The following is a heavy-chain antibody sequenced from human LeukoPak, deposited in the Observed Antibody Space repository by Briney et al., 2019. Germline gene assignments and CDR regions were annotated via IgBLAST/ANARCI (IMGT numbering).Heavy chain of an antibody. J-gene: IGHJ4*02. Sequence: GESLKICWKGSGYSFTSYWIGWVRELPWKVVGWMGIIYPGDSDTRYSPSFQGQVTISADKSISTAYLQGSSLNASDSAMYYCARLRGYSGYVRFDYWGEGTLVTVSS. CDR3: ARLRGYSGYVRFDY. V-gene: IGHV5-51*01. CDR2: IYPGDSDT. CDR1: GYSFTSYW. D-gene: IGHD5-12*01.